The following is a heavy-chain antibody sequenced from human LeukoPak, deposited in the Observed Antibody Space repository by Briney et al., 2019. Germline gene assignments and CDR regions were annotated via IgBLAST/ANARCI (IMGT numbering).Heavy chain of an antibody. J-gene: IGHJ4*02. D-gene: IGHD5-12*01. CDR3: AAQYYGGYVRDY. CDR2: IKQDGSEK. V-gene: IGHV3-7*03. Sequence: GGSLRLSCAASGFTFSSYWMSWVRQAPGKGLEWVANIKQDGSEKYYVASVKGRFTISRDNAKTSLYLQMNSLRAEDTAVYYCAAQYYGGYVRDYWGQGTLVPVSS. CDR1: GFTFSSYW.